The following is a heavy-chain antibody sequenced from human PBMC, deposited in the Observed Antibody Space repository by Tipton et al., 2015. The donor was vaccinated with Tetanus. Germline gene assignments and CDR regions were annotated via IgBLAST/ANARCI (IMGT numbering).Heavy chain of an antibody. CDR3: ARRRTTTALSYYFDS. D-gene: IGHD4-17*01. J-gene: IGHJ4*02. V-gene: IGHV5-51*01. Sequence: QLVQSGAEVRKPGESLKISCKGSGYNFTIYWIGWVRQMPGKGLEWMGIIYPGDSNIRYSPSFQGQVTISADRSISTAYLQWSSLKASDTAMYYCARRRTTTALSYYFDSWGQGTLVTVSS. CDR1: GYNFTIYW. CDR2: IYPGDSNI.